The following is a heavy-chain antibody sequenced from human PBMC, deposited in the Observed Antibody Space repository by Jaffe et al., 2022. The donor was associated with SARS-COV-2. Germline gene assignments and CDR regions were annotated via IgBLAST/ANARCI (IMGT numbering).Heavy chain of an antibody. CDR1: GYAISSGYW. J-gene: IGHJ4*02. CDR3: ARETYGKVEY. Sequence: QVLLQESGPGLVQASETLSLICNVSGYAISSGYWWAWIRQAPGKGLEWIRSIYHSGSTYYNAPFKSRATMSVDTSKNQFSLKLSSVTAADTAVYYCARETYGKVEYWGQGTLVTVSS. D-gene: IGHD1-26*01. CDR2: IYHSGST. V-gene: IGHV4-38-2*02.